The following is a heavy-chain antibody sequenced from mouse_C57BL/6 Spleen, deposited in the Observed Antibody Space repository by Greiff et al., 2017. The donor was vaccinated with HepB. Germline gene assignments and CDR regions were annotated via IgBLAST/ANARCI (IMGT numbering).Heavy chain of an antibody. V-gene: IGHV5-4*03. D-gene: IGHD2-4*01. CDR2: ISHGGSYT. J-gene: IGHJ3*01. CDR3: ARVGDYDYDEGWFAY. CDR1: GFTFSSYA. Sequence: EVKLMESGGGLVKPGGSLKLSCAASGFTFSSYAMPWVRQTPEKRLEWVGTISHGGSYTYYQDNVKGRFTITGDNAKNNLYLQMSHLKSEDTAMYYCARVGDYDYDEGWFAYWGQGTLVTVSA.